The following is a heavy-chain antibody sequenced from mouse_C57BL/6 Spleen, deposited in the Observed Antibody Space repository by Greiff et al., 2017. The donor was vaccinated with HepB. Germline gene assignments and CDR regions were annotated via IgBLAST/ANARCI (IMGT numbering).Heavy chain of an antibody. V-gene: IGHV1-81*01. Sequence: VKLVESGAELARPGASVKLSCKASGYTFTSYGISWVKQRTGQGLEWIGEIYPRSGNTYYNEKFKGKATLTADKSSSTAYMELRSLTSEDSAVYFCARTASFTTVVDYWYFDVWGTGTTVTVSS. CDR1: GYTFTSYG. J-gene: IGHJ1*03. CDR2: IYPRSGNT. D-gene: IGHD1-1*01. CDR3: ARTASFTTVVDYWYFDV.